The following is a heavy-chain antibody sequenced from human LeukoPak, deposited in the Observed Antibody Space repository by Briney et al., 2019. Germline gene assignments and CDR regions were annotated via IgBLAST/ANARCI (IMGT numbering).Heavy chain of an antibody. D-gene: IGHD2-2*01. Sequence: PSETVSLTCTVSGGSISSSSYYWGWIRQPPGKGLEWIGYIYYSECTYNNPSLKSRVTISVDTSKNQFSLKLSSVTAADTAVYYCASLPGYCSSTRCWGSDYYYYYMDVWGKGTTVTVS. J-gene: IGHJ6*03. CDR3: ASLPGYCSSTRCWGSDYYYYYMDV. CDR1: GGSISSSSYY. V-gene: IGHV4-39*01. CDR2: IYYSECT.